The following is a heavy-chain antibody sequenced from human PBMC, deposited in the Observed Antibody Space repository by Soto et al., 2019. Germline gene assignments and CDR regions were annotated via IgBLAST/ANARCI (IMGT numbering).Heavy chain of an antibody. Sequence: QVQLVQSGVEVKKPGASVKVSCKASGYTFTRYGISWVRQAPGQGLEWMGWINPSNGKANYARNLQGTVNMTTDTSTTTAYMELRSLTSDDTAMYYCSRHLHGAFDIWGQGTVVTVSS. CDR2: INPSNGKA. V-gene: IGHV1-18*01. CDR1: GYTFTRYG. J-gene: IGHJ3*02. CDR3: SRHLHGAFDI.